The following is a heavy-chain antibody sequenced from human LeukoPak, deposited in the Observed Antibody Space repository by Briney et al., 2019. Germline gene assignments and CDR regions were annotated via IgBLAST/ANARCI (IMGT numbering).Heavy chain of an antibody. Sequence: GGSLRLSCAASGFTFSNYWMHWVRQAPGKGLVWVSRINSDGSDTSYADSVKGRFTISSDNAKNTLYLEMNSLTVEDTAVYYCARGGTTVTTVIDYWGQGTLVTVSS. CDR1: GFTFSNYW. CDR2: INSDGSDT. J-gene: IGHJ4*02. V-gene: IGHV3-74*01. CDR3: ARGGTTVTTVIDY. D-gene: IGHD4-17*01.